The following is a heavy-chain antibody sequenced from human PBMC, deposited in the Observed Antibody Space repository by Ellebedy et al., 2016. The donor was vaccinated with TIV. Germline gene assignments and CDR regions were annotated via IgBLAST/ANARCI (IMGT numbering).Heavy chain of an antibody. CDR3: AKGSVAGPRGYFDY. CDR2: IRASGINT. Sequence: GESLKISCAASGFTFSTYAVSWVRQAPGKGLEWVSAIRASGINTCHADSVKGRFTISRDNSKNTLYLQMNSLRAEDTAVYYCAKGSVAGPRGYFDYWGQGTLVTVSS. V-gene: IGHV3-23*01. CDR1: GFTFSTYA. J-gene: IGHJ4*02. D-gene: IGHD6-19*01.